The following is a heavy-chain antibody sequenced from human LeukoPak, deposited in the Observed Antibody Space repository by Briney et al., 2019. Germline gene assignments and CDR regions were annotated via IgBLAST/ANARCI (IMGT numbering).Heavy chain of an antibody. CDR3: AHRLEAAAADWFDP. CDR2: IYWDDGK. CDR1: GFSLSTSGVG. V-gene: IGHV2-5*02. D-gene: IGHD6-25*01. Sequence: SGPTLVNPTQTLTLTCTFSGFSLSTSGVGVGWIRQPPGKALEWLALIYWDDGKRYSPSLKSRLTITKDTSKNQVVLTMTNMDPVDTATYYCAHRLEAAAADWFDPWGQGTLVTVSS. J-gene: IGHJ5*02.